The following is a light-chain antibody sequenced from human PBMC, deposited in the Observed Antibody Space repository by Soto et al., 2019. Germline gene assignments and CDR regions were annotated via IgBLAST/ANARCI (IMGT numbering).Light chain of an antibody. CDR1: SSDVGSYNL. Sequence: QCALTQPASVSGSPGQSITISCTGTSSDVGSYNLVSWYQQHPGKAPKLMIYEGSKRPSGVSNRFSGSKSGNTASLTVSGLQAEDEADYYCCSYAGSPTYVFGTGTKLTVL. V-gene: IGLV2-23*01. CDR3: CSYAGSPTYV. CDR2: EGS. J-gene: IGLJ1*01.